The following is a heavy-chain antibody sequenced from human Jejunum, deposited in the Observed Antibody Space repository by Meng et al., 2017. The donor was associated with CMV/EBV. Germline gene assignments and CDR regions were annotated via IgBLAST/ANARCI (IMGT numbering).Heavy chain of an antibody. V-gene: IGHV3-21*01. CDR3: AGGNNGNYAY. Sequence: LSCAASGFTFSPSGVNWVRQAPGEGLEWVSSMDSSSTYIYYADSVKGRFTISRDNAKNSLFLQMNSLRAEDTAVYYCAGGNNGNYAYWGQGTLVTVSS. J-gene: IGHJ4*02. CDR1: GFTFSPSG. D-gene: IGHD1-7*01. CDR2: MDSSSTYI.